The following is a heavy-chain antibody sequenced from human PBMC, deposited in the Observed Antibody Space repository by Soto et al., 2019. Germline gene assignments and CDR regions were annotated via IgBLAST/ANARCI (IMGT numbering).Heavy chain of an antibody. J-gene: IGHJ5*02. D-gene: IGHD3-10*01. Sequence: QVQLQESGPGLVKPSQTLSLTCTVSGASMGSGDYYWTWIRQPPGKGLEWIGYIYYIGTTVYNPSLESRVNISIDPSKNHFSLRLTSVTAADTAVYYCSRGSTYYGFLTWGQGTLVTVSS. CDR2: IYYIGTT. CDR3: SRGSTYYGFLT. V-gene: IGHV4-30-4*01. CDR1: GASMGSGDYY.